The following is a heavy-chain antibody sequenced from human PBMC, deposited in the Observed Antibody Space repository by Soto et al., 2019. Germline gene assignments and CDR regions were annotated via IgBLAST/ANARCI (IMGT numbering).Heavy chain of an antibody. CDR2: IYPGDSDT. CDR3: ARLAYIDFPYDAFEI. V-gene: IGHV5-51*01. D-gene: IGHD3-3*01. CDR1: GYSFTSYW. Sequence: GESLKISCKGSGYSFTSYWIGWVRQMPGKGLEWMGIIYPGDSDTRYSPYFEGQVTISADKSISTAYLQWSSLTASDTAVYYCARLAYIDFPYDAFEIWGQGTVVTVSS. J-gene: IGHJ3*02.